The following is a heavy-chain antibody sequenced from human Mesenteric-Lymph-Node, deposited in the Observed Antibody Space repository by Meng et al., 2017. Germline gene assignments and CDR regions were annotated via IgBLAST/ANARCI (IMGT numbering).Heavy chain of an antibody. D-gene: IGHD4-23*01. CDR3: ARGNRGNSDAFDI. J-gene: IGHJ3*02. CDR2: INWNGGST. Sequence: GESLKISCAASGFTFDDYGMSWVRQAPGKGLEWVSGINWNGGSTGYADSVKGRFTISRDNAKNSLYLQMNSLRAEDTALYYCARGNRGNSDAFDIWGQGTRVTVSS. CDR1: GFTFDDYG. V-gene: IGHV3-20*04.